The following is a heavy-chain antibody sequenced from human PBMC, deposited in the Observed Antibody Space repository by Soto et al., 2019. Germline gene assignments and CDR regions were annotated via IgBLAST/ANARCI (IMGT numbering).Heavy chain of an antibody. CDR1: GFTVSSTY. CDR2: VYSGGST. CDR3: ARVYSSGRIDY. V-gene: IGHV3-53*01. J-gene: IGHJ4*02. D-gene: IGHD6-19*01. Sequence: VGPLRLSCTASGFTVSSTYISPVGQAPGKGLERVPLVYSGGSTDYAHSVTGRFTTSRDNSKNTRCLQMNSLRAEDTAVYYCARVYSSGRIDYWGQVTLGTFSA.